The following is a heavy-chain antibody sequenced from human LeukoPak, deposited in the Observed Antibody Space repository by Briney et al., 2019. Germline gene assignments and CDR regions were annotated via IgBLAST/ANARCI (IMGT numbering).Heavy chain of an antibody. Sequence: GESLKISCKGSGYSFTDYWIGWVRQMPGKGLEWMGIIYPGDSDTRYSPSFQGQVTISVDKSISTAYLQWGSLKASDTAMYYCARRFLADPSGFDYWGQGTLVTVSS. CDR1: GYSFTDYW. V-gene: IGHV5-51*01. CDR3: ARRFLADPSGFDY. CDR2: IYPGDSDT. J-gene: IGHJ4*02.